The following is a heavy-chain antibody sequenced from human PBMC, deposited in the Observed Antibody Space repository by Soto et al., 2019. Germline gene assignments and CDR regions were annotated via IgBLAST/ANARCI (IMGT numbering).Heavy chain of an antibody. J-gene: IGHJ6*02. Sequence: SGPTLVNPTQTLTLTCTFSGFSLSTSGMCVSWIRQPPGKALEWLALIDWDDDKYYSTSLKTRLTISKDTSKNQVVLTMTNMDPVDTATYYCARSLAYRSRSGWYYYYYGMDVWGQGTTVTVSS. D-gene: IGHD6-19*01. CDR1: GFSLSTSGMC. CDR3: ARSLAYRSRSGWYYYYYGMDV. V-gene: IGHV2-70*01. CDR2: IDWDDDK.